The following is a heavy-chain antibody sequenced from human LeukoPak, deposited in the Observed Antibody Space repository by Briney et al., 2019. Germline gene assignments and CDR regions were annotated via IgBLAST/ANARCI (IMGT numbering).Heavy chain of an antibody. D-gene: IGHD6-13*01. CDR1: GGSFSGYY. J-gene: IGHJ5*02. CDR2: IYYSGST. CDR3: ARHQKEQQLVPGWFDP. V-gene: IGHV4-34*01. Sequence: SETLSLTCAVYGGSFSGYYWSWIRQPPGKGLEWIGSIYYSGSTYYNPSLKSRVTISVDTSKNQFSLKLSSVTAADTAVYYCARHQKEQQLVPGWFDPWGQGTLVTVSS.